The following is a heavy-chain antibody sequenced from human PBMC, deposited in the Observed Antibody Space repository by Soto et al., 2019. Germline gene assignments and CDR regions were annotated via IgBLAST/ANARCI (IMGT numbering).Heavy chain of an antibody. CDR3: ASGLWGGSMDV. CDR1: GGSISTYY. CDR2: IYYSGSS. J-gene: IGHJ6*02. Sequence: QVQLQESGPGLVKPSETLSLTCTVSGGSISTYYWSWIRQPPGKGLEWIGYIYYSGSSTYNPSLKSRVTTSVDTSKNQISLKLSSVTAADTAVYYCASGLWGGSMDVWGQGTTVTVSS. V-gene: IGHV4-59*01. D-gene: IGHD2-21*01.